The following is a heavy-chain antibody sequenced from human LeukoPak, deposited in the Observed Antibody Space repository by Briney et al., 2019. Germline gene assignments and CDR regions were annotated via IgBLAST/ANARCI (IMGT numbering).Heavy chain of an antibody. CDR2: ISWNSGSI. J-gene: IGHJ4*02. CDR1: GFTFVDYA. CDR3: AKADTRQ. Sequence: GGSLRLSCAASGFTFVDYAMHWVRQAPGKGLEWVSGISWNSGSIGYADSVKGRFTISRDNSKNTLYLQMNSLRAEDTAVYYCAKADTRQWGQGTLVTVSS. V-gene: IGHV3-9*01.